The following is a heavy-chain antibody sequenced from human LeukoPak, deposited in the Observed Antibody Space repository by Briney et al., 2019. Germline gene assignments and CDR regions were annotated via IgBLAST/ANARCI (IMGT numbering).Heavy chain of an antibody. D-gene: IGHD2-15*01. CDR2: ISGSGGGT. V-gene: IGHV3-23*01. J-gene: IGHJ4*02. CDR1: GFTFSSYA. CDR3: AKKVIASVQVAADY. Sequence: GGSLRLSCAASGFTFSSYAMSWVRQAPGKGLEWVSAISGSGGGTYYADSVKGRFTISRDNSKNTLYLQMNSLRAEDTAVYYCAKKVIASVQVAADYWGQGTLVTVSS.